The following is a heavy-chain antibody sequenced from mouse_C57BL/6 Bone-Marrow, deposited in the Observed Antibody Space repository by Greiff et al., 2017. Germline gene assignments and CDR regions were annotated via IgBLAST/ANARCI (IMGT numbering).Heavy chain of an antibody. Sequence: EVQGVESGEGLVKPGGSLKLSCAASGFTFSSYAMSWVRQTPEKRLEWVAYISSGGDYIYYADTVKGRFTISRDNARNTLYLQMSSLKSEDTAMYYCTRASNWALNFDYWGQGTTLTVSS. CDR2: ISSGGDYI. V-gene: IGHV5-9-1*02. CDR1: GFTFSSYA. D-gene: IGHD4-1*01. CDR3: TRASNWALNFDY. J-gene: IGHJ2*01.